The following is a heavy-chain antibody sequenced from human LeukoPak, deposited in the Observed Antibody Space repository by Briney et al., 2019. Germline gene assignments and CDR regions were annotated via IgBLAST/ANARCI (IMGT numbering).Heavy chain of an antibody. CDR2: ISRSSTYI. D-gene: IGHD1-1*01. CDR1: GFTFSSYS. CDR3: ARDPDVVSWNDPWATAFDY. J-gene: IGHJ4*02. V-gene: IGHV3-21*01. Sequence: GSLRLSCAASGFTFSSYSMNWVRQAPGKGLEWVSSISRSSTYIYYADSVKGRFTISRDNAKNSLYLQMNSLRAEDTAVYYCARDPDVVSWNDPWATAFDYWGQGTLVTVSS.